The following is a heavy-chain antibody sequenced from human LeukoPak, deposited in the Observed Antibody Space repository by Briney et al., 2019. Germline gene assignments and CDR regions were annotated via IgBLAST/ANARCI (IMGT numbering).Heavy chain of an antibody. Sequence: PGGSLRLSCAASGFTVSSNYMSWVRQAPGKGLEWVSVIYSGGSTYYADSVKGRFTISRDNSKNTLYLQVNSLRAEDTAVYYCASGYSSGWYPFDYWGQGTLVTVSS. V-gene: IGHV3-53*01. CDR2: IYSGGST. D-gene: IGHD6-19*01. CDR1: GFTVSSNY. J-gene: IGHJ4*02. CDR3: ASGYSSGWYPFDY.